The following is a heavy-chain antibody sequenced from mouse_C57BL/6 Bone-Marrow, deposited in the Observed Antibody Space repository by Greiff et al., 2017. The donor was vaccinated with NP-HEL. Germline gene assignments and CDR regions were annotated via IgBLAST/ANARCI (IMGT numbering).Heavy chain of an antibody. D-gene: IGHD2-1*01. CDR2: ISSGGSYT. J-gene: IGHJ3*01. CDR1: GFTFSSYG. V-gene: IGHV5-6*02. Sequence: EVMLVESGGDLVKPGGSLKLSCAASGFTFSSYGMSWVRQTPDKRLEWVATISSGGSYTYYPDSVKGRFTISRDNAKNTLYLQMSSLKSEDTAMYYCARRDGNAYWGQGTLVTVSA. CDR3: ARRDGNAY.